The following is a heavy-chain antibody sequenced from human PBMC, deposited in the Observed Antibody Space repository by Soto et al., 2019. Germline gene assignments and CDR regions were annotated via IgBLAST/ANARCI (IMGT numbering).Heavy chain of an antibody. D-gene: IGHD1-20*01. CDR3: ARGISGPSLTTLYAY. CDR2: IYYSGST. CDR1: GDSISSFY. J-gene: IGHJ4*02. Sequence: SETLSLTCSVPGDSISSFYWSWIRQSPGKGLEWVGYIYYSGSTNYSPSLKSRVTISVDRSKNQFYLNMNSVTAADTAVYFCARGISGPSLTTLYAYWGQGLMVTVSS. V-gene: IGHV4-59*01.